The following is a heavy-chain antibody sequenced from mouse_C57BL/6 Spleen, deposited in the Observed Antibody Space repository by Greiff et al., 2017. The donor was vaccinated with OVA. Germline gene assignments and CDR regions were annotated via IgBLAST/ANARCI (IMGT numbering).Heavy chain of an antibody. CDR3: AREFITTVVAPFAY. D-gene: IGHD1-1*01. V-gene: IGHV5-4*01. Sequence: EVQGVESGGGLVKPGGSLKLSCAASGFTFSSYAMSWVRQTPEKRLEWVATISDGGSYTYYPDNVKGRFTISRDNAKTNLYLQMSHLKSEDTAMYYCAREFITTVVAPFAYWGQGTLVTVSA. J-gene: IGHJ3*01. CDR1: GFTFSSYA. CDR2: ISDGGSYT.